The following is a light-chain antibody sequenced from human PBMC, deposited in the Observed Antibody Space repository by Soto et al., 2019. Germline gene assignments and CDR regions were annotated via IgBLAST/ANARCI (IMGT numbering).Light chain of an antibody. CDR1: SSDVGRYNF. J-gene: IGLJ1*01. CDR3: SSFTSSNTLDV. Sequence: QSALTQPASVSGSPGQSIPISCTGTSSDVGRYNFVSWYQQHPGKAPKLLIYEVTNRPSGVSNRFSGSKSGNTASLTISGLQAEDEADYYCSSFTSSNTLDVFGTGTKLTVL. V-gene: IGLV2-14*01. CDR2: EVT.